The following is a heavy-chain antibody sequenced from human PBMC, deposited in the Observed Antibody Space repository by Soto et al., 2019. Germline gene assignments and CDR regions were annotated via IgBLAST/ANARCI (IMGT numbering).Heavy chain of an antibody. Sequence: PGESLKISCKGSGYSFTSYWIGWVRQMPGKGLESMGIIYPGDSDTRYSPSFQGQVTISADESISTAYLQWSSLKASDTAMYYCARPIRHIAAPPGAFDIWGQGTMVTVSS. CDR2: IYPGDSDT. V-gene: IGHV5-51*01. CDR1: GYSFTSYW. D-gene: IGHD6-6*01. J-gene: IGHJ3*02. CDR3: ARPIRHIAAPPGAFDI.